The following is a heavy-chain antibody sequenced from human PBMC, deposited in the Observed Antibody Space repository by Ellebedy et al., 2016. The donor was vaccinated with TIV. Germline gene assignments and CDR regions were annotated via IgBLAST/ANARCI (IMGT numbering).Heavy chain of an antibody. Sequence: SETLSLTXTLSGGSISTYYWSWIRQPPGKGLEWIGYIHYSGNTNYNPSLKSRVTISVDTSKNQFSLNLNSVTAADTAVYYCATQGGRLPGYSWFDPWGQGTLVTVSS. CDR3: ATQGGRLPGYSWFDP. V-gene: IGHV4-59*08. D-gene: IGHD5-18*01. J-gene: IGHJ5*02. CDR1: GGSISTYY. CDR2: IHYSGNT.